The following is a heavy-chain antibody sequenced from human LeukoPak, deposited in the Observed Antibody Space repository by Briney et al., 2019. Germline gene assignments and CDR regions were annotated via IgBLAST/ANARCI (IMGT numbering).Heavy chain of an antibody. CDR3: ARDSPGYGAYVS. CDR1: GFTFSTYW. D-gene: IGHD5-12*01. J-gene: IGHJ1*01. Sequence: PGGSLRLSCAASGFTFSTYWKTWVRQAPGKGLEWVANTKEDGSREYYVDSVKGRFTISRDNAKNSLYLQMDSLTAEDTAVYYCARDSPGYGAYVSWGQGTLVSVSS. V-gene: IGHV3-7*01. CDR2: TKEDGSRE.